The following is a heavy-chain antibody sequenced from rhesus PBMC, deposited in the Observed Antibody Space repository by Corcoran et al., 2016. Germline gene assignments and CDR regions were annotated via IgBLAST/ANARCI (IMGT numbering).Heavy chain of an antibody. J-gene: IGHJ4*01. CDR1: GGSINENYR. V-gene: IGHV4S10*01. CDR3: ARGEIVAAN. D-gene: IGHD1-44*02. Sequence: QLQLQESGPGVVKPSETLSLTCAVSGGSINENYRWSWIRQPPGKGLEWVGYIYGGSLTTNYNPSLKSRVTISKDTSKNQFSLKLSSVTAADTAVYYCARGEIVAANWGQGVLVTVSS. CDR2: IYGGSLTT.